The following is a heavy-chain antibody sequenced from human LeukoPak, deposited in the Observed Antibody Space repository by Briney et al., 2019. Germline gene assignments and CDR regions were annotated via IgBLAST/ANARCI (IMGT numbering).Heavy chain of an antibody. Sequence: GGSLRLSCAASGFTFSRYGMHWVRQAPGKGLEWLAVVSYDGTIKSYVDSVKGRFTLSRDNSKNTAYLEMNSLRPEDTAVYYCARGPAYLKTRDAFDFWGQGTLVTVS. CDR2: VSYDGTIK. V-gene: IGHV3-30*03. D-gene: IGHD2-21*01. J-gene: IGHJ3*01. CDR1: GFTFSRYG. CDR3: ARGPAYLKTRDAFDF.